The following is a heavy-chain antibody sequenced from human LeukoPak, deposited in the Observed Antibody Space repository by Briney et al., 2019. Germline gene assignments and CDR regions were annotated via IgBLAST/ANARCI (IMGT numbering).Heavy chain of an antibody. D-gene: IGHD3-16*02. V-gene: IGHV3-23*01. CDR3: AKDFALVGELSFRLDAFHI. J-gene: IGHJ3*02. CDR1: GFTFSSYG. CDR2: ISGSGGST. Sequence: GGTLRLSCAASGFTFSSYGMSWVRQAPGKGLEWVSAISGSGGSTYYADSVKGRFTISRDNSKNTLYVQMNSLRAEDTAIYYCAKDFALVGELSFRLDAFHIWGQGTMVTVSS.